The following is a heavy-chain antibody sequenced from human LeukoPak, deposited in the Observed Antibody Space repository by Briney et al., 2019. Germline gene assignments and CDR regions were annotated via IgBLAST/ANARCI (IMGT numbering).Heavy chain of an antibody. CDR2: IRGDGGDI. J-gene: IGHJ3*01. V-gene: IGHV3-23*01. CDR3: AKDPNGDYIGAFDF. CDR1: GFTFSRYA. Sequence: GGSLRLSCTGSGFTFSRYAMVWVRQAPGKGLEWVSAIRGDGGDIRYADSVKGRFTISRDNSKNTLYLQMNSLRAGDTAVYYCAKDPNGDYIGAFDFWGQGTMVAVSS. D-gene: IGHD4-17*01.